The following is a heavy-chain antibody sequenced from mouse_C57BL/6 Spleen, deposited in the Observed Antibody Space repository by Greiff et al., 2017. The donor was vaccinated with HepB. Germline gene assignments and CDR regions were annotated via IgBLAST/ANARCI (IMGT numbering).Heavy chain of an antibody. Sequence: EVQLQQSGPELVKPGASVKISCKASGYTFTDYYMNWVKQSHGKSLEWIGDINPNNGGTSYNQKFKGKATLTVDKSSSTAYMELRSLTSEDSAVYYCARTYDYDREFDYWGQGTTLTVSS. CDR1: GYTFTDYY. J-gene: IGHJ2*01. V-gene: IGHV1-26*01. D-gene: IGHD2-4*01. CDR3: ARTYDYDREFDY. CDR2: INPNNGGT.